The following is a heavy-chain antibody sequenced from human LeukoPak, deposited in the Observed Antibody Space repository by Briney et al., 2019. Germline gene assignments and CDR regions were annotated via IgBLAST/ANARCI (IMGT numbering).Heavy chain of an antibody. CDR3: ARAPYGSGAAIDY. CDR1: GFAFHDYS. CDR2: ISWDSSSI. J-gene: IGHJ4*02. Sequence: QPGGSLRLSCTASGFAFHDYSMHWVRQAPGRGLEWVSDISWDSSSIDYADSVKGRFTIFRDNAKKSLYLQVNSLRTDDTALYYCARAPYGSGAAIDYWGQGTLVTVSS. V-gene: IGHV3-9*01. D-gene: IGHD3-10*01.